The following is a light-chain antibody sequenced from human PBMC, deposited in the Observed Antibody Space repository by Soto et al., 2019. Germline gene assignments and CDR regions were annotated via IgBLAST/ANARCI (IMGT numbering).Light chain of an antibody. Sequence: QSALTQPASVSGSPGQSITISCTGTSSDVGGYNYVSWYQQHPGKAPKLMIYEVTNRPSGVSNRFSGSKSGNTASLTISGLQAEDEADYYCSSFTGSSLVFGTGTKVTVL. J-gene: IGLJ1*01. CDR3: SSFTGSSLV. CDR1: SSDVGGYNY. CDR2: EVT. V-gene: IGLV2-14*01.